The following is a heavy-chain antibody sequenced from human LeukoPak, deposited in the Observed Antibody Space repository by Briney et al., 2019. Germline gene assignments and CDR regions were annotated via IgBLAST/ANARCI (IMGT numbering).Heavy chain of an antibody. CDR3: ARSMESSGYYDY. V-gene: IGHV1-2*02. J-gene: IGHJ4*02. D-gene: IGHD3-22*01. CDR2: INPNSGGT. CDR1: GYTYTGYY. Sequence: ASVKLSCKASGYTYTGYYMHWVRQAPGQGLELMGWINPNSGGTNYAKRFQSRVSMTRDTSISTAYMRLSRLRSDDTAVYYCARSMESSGYYDYWGQGTLVTVSS.